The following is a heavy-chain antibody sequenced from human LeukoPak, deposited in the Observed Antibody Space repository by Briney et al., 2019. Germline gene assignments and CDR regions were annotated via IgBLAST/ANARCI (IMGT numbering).Heavy chain of an antibody. J-gene: IGHJ4*02. D-gene: IGHD1-26*01. V-gene: IGHV4-39*01. Sequence: LETLSLTCTVSGGSIRSSYYYWGWIRQPPGKGLEWIGSIYDSGSTYYNPSLKSRVTISVDTSKNQFSLKLNSVTAADTAVYYCARSSYYVDYWGQGTLVTVSS. CDR2: IYDSGST. CDR3: ARSSYYVDY. CDR1: GGSIRSSYYY.